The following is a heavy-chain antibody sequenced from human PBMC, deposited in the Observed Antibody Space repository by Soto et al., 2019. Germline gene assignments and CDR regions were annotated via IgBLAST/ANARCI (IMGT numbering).Heavy chain of an antibody. CDR3: AKQAPYSNSWYEIDH. CDR2: ISGSGDST. J-gene: IGHJ4*02. CDR1: GFTFSSYG. Sequence: EVQLLESGGGLVQPGGSLRLSCAASGFTFSSYGINWVRQAPGKGLACVSGISGSGDSTHYADSVKGRFTSSRDNSKNTLYLQKNSRRAEDTAVYYCAKQAPYSNSWYEIDHWGQGTLVTVSS. V-gene: IGHV3-23*01. D-gene: IGHD6-13*01.